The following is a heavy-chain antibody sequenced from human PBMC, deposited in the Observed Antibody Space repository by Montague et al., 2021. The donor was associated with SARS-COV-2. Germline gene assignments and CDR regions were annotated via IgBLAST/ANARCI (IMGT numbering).Heavy chain of an antibody. D-gene: IGHD3-22*01. CDR1: VGSISSNNCY. CDR3: ARDGFYYDRSGPSNFDY. Sequence: SETLSLTCTVPVGSISSNNCYWGWIRQPPGKALEWIGSIYYSGSTYYNPSLKSRVTMSVDTSENQFSLKLSSVTAADTAVYYCARDGFYYDRSGPSNFDYWGQGTLVTVSS. V-gene: IGHV4-39*07. CDR2: IYYSGST. J-gene: IGHJ4*02.